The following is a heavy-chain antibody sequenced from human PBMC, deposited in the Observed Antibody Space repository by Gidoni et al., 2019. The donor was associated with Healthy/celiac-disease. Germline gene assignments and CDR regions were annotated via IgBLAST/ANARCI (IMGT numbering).Heavy chain of an antibody. CDR3: ARSTVITPLYFDY. J-gene: IGHJ4*01. CDR1: GGSISSGNYY. CDR2: IHYTGST. D-gene: IGHD4-17*01. Sequence: QLQLQESGPGLVKPSEPLSLTCTVSGGSISSGNYYWGWIRQPPGKGLQWIGSIHYTGSTYYDPSLTSRVTISVDTTKHQFSLRLSAVTAPDTALYYCARSTVITPLYFDYWGHGTLITVSS. V-gene: IGHV4-39*01.